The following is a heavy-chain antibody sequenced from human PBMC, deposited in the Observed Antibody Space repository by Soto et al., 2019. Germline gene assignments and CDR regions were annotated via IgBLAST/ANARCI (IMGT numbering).Heavy chain of an antibody. CDR2: ISYDGSNK. Sequence: QVQLVESGGGVVQPGRSLRLSCAASGFTFSSHGLPWVRQAPGKGLEWVAVISYDGSNKYYADTVKGRFTLSRDNSKNTLYLQMSRRSAEDTAVYYCAKERVESGLGEVDYWGQGTLVTVSS. J-gene: IGHJ4*02. CDR1: GFTFSSHG. CDR3: AKERVESGLGEVDY. D-gene: IGHD3-16*01. V-gene: IGHV3-30*18.